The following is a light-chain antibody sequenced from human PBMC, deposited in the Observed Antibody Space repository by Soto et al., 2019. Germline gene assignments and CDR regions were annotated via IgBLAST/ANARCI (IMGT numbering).Light chain of an antibody. Sequence: SYELTQPPSVSVSPGQTARITCSGDALPKQYAYWYQQKPGQAPVLVIYKDSERPSGIPERFSGSSSGTTVTLTISGVQAEDAADYYCQSADSSGIVVFGGGTKVTVL. V-gene: IGLV3-25*03. CDR3: QSADSSGIVV. CDR2: KDS. J-gene: IGLJ2*01. CDR1: ALPKQY.